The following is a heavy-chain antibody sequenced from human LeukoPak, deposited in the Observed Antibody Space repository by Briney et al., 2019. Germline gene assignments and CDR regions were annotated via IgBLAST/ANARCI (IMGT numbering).Heavy chain of an antibody. CDR3: ASSAADYGDYGWFDP. Sequence: KPSETLSLTCAVYGGSFSGYYWSWIRQPPGKGLEWIGEINHSGSTNYNPSLKSRVTISVDTSKNQFSLKLSSVTAADTAVYYCASSAADYGDYGWFDPWGQGTLVTVSS. V-gene: IGHV4-34*01. D-gene: IGHD4-17*01. CDR2: INHSGST. J-gene: IGHJ5*02. CDR1: GGSFSGYY.